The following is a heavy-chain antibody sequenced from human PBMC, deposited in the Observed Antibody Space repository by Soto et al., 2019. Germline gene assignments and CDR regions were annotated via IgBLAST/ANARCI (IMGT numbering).Heavy chain of an antibody. CDR2: INPSGGST. CDR3: ASSGADCSGGSCTDAFDI. V-gene: IGHV1-46*03. D-gene: IGHD2-15*01. J-gene: IGHJ3*02. Sequence: ASVKVSCKASGYTFTSYYMHWVRQAPGQGLEWMGIINPSGGSTSYAQKFQGRVTMTRDTSTSTVYMELSSPRSEDTAVYYCASSGADCSGGSCTDAFDIWGQGTMVTVSS. CDR1: GYTFTSYY.